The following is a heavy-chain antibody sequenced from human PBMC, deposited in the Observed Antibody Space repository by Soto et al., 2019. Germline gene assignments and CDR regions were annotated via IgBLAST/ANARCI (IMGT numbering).Heavy chain of an antibody. CDR3: ARSPSLPYSSAPMFDR. CDR2: IIPIFGTA. D-gene: IGHD6-19*01. V-gene: IGHV1-69*13. J-gene: IGHJ5*02. CDR1: GGTFSSYA. Sequence: ASVKVSCKASGGTFSSYAISWVRQAPGQGLEWMGGIIPIFGTANYAQKFQGRVTITADESTSTAYMELSSLRSEDTAVYYCARSPSLPYSSAPMFDRWGKGTLVTVSS.